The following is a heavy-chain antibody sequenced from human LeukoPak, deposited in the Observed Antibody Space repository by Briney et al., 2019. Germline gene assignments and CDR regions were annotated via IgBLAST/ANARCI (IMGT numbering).Heavy chain of an antibody. V-gene: IGHV4-31*03. J-gene: IGHJ5*02. CDR2: IYYSGST. Sequence: SETLSLTCTVSGGSISRGGYYWRWIRQHPGKGLEWIGYIYYSGSTYYNPSLKSRVTISVDTSKNQFSLKLSSVTAADTAVYYCARAEGYSYGYNWFDPWGQGTLVTVSS. CDR3: ARAEGYSYGYNWFDP. CDR1: GGSISRGGYY. D-gene: IGHD5-18*01.